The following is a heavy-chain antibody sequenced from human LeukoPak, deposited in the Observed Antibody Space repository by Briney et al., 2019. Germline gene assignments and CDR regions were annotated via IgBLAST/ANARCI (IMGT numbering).Heavy chain of an antibody. CDR1: GGSISSGSYY. CDR3: ARAPRIQKWSQRDYYMDV. D-gene: IGHD2-2*01. CDR2: IYTSGST. Sequence: PSETLSLTCTVSGGSISSGSYYWSWIRQPAGKGLEWIGRIYTSGSTNYNPSLKSRVTISVDTSKNQFSLKLSSVTAADTAVYYCARAPRIQKWSQRDYYMDVWGKGTTVTVSS. V-gene: IGHV4-61*02. J-gene: IGHJ6*03.